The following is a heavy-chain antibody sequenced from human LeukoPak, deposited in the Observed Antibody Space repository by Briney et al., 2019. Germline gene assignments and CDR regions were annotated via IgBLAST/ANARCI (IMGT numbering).Heavy chain of an antibody. Sequence: SETLSLTCTVSGGSISSYYWSWIRQPPGKGLEWIGYIYYSGSTNYNPSFKSRVTISVDTSKNQFSLKLSSVTAADTAVYYCARGYSGSYFDYWGQGTLVTVSS. CDR3: ARGYSGSYFDY. J-gene: IGHJ4*02. CDR1: GGSISSYY. CDR2: IYYSGST. D-gene: IGHD1-26*01. V-gene: IGHV4-59*01.